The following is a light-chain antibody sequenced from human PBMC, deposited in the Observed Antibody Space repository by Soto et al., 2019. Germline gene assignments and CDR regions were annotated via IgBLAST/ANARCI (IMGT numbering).Light chain of an antibody. Sequence: DIQMTQSPSSLSASVGDRVTITCQASQDISNYLNWYQQKPGKAPKLLIYDASNLETGVPSRFSGSGSGTDFTCTISSLQPEDIATYYCQQYDNLPYTFGQGTK. V-gene: IGKV1-33*01. CDR1: QDISNY. CDR2: DAS. J-gene: IGKJ2*01. CDR3: QQYDNLPYT.